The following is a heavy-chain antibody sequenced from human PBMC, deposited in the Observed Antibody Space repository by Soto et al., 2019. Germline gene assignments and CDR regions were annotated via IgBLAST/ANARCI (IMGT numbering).Heavy chain of an antibody. J-gene: IGHJ4*02. CDR2: ISARNGDT. Sequence: QVHLVQSGAEVRKPGASVKVSCKASGYTFTTYGLIWVRQAPGQHLEWLGWISARNGDTKYAQRLQGRVSLTREASRATAYMDLMNRRSDDKAVYFCARGQVLPTPAADFWGQGALVTVSS. CDR1: GYTFTTYG. V-gene: IGHV1-18*04. CDR3: ARGQVLPTPAADF. D-gene: IGHD2-15*01.